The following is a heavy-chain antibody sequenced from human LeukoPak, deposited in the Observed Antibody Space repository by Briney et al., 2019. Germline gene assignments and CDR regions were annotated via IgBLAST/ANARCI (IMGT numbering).Heavy chain of an antibody. Sequence: ASVKVSCKASGYTFTNYGISWVRQAPGQGLEWMGWISAYTGNTNYAQNFQGRVTMTTGTSTNTAFMELRSLRSDDTAIYYCARSGVGYFYDNSGYYPLDYWGQGTLVTVSS. CDR1: GYTFTNYG. V-gene: IGHV1-18*01. J-gene: IGHJ4*02. D-gene: IGHD3-22*01. CDR3: ARSGVGYFYDNSGYYPLDY. CDR2: ISAYTGNT.